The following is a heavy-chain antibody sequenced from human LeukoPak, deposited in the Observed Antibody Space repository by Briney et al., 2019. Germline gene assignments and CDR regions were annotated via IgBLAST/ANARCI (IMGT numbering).Heavy chain of an antibody. CDR1: GFTFDDYA. CDR2: ISWNSGSI. Sequence: PGGSLRLSCAASGFTFDDYAMHWVRQAPGKGLEWVSGISWNSGSIGYADSVKGRFTISRDNAKNSLYLQTNSLRAEDTALYYCAKGHCSSTSCYSGFDYWGQGTLVTVSS. V-gene: IGHV3-9*01. D-gene: IGHD2-2*01. J-gene: IGHJ4*02. CDR3: AKGHCSSTSCYSGFDY.